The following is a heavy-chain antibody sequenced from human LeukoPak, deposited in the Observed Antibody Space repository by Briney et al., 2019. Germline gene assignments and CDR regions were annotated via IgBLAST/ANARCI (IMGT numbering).Heavy chain of an antibody. V-gene: IGHV4-39*07. Sequence: SETLSLTCTVSGGSISRSDYYWGWIRQPPGKGLEWIGSFYYSGSTNYNPSLKSRVTISVDTYKNQFYLKLSSVTAADTAVYYCARERYSSSWYVGSVNYYYYGMDVWGQGTTVTVSS. CDR3: ARERYSSSWYVGSVNYYYYGMDV. J-gene: IGHJ6*02. CDR2: FYYSGST. CDR1: GGSISRSDYY. D-gene: IGHD6-13*01.